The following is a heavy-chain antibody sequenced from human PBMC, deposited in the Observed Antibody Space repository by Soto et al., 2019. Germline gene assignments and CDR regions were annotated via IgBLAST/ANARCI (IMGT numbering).Heavy chain of an antibody. Sequence: ASVKVSCKASGYTFTGYYMHWVRQAPGQGLEWMGWINPNSGGTNYAQKFQGWVTMTRDTSISTAYMELSRLRSDDTAVYYCARGYYDSSGYYPPSAFDIWGQGTRVTVSS. D-gene: IGHD3-22*01. CDR3: ARGYYDSSGYYPPSAFDI. CDR2: INPNSGGT. J-gene: IGHJ3*02. V-gene: IGHV1-2*04. CDR1: GYTFTGYY.